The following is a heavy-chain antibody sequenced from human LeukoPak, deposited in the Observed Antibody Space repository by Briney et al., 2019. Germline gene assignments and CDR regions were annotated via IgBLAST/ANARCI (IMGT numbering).Heavy chain of an antibody. CDR2: IYPGDFDT. V-gene: IGHV5-51*01. Sequence: GESLKISCKGSGYSFTNYWIAWVRQMSGKGLEWMGIIYPGDFDTRYSLSFQGQVTISVDKSISTAYLHWSSLKGSDTAMYYCARLNQEGYYYYGMDVWGQGTTVTVSS. CDR1: GYSFTNYW. J-gene: IGHJ6*02. CDR3: ARLNQEGYYYYGMDV.